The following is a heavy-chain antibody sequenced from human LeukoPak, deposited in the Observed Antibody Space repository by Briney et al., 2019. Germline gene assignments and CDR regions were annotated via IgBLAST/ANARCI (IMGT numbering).Heavy chain of an antibody. J-gene: IGHJ5*02. V-gene: IGHV4-39*07. CDR2: IYYSGST. CDR3: ARVIVGATGNWFDP. D-gene: IGHD1-26*01. Sequence: SETLSLTCTVSGGSISSSSYYWGWIRQPPGKGLEWIGSIYYSGSTYYNPSLKSRVTISVDTSKNQFSLKLSSVTAADTAVYYCARVIVGATGNWFDPWGQGTLVTVSS. CDR1: GGSISSSSYY.